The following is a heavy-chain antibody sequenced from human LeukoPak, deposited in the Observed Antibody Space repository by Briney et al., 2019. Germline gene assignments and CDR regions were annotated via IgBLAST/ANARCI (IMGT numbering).Heavy chain of an antibody. D-gene: IGHD3-3*01. Sequence: GGSLRLSCAASGFTFSDYYMTWIRQAPGKGLEWVSYISGSGTTSIYYADSVKGRFTISRDNAKNSLYLQMNTLRAEDTAVYYCARDRLGSADFWSGYYTGTFDYWGQGALVTVSS. V-gene: IGHV3-11*04. CDR1: GFTFSDYY. J-gene: IGHJ4*02. CDR3: ARDRLGSADFWSGYYTGTFDY. CDR2: ISGSGTTSI.